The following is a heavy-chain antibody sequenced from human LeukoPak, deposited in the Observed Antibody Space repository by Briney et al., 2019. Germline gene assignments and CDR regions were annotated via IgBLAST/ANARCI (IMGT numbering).Heavy chain of an antibody. J-gene: IGHJ4*02. CDR3: AREYGDYVGVAGS. CDR2: INPNSGGT. Sequence: ASVKVSCKASGYTFTGHFMHWVRQAPGQGLEWMGWINPNSGGTNYAQKFQGRVTMTRDTSISTAYMELTRLKSDDAAVYYCAREYGDYVGVAGSWGQGTLVTVSS. D-gene: IGHD4-17*01. V-gene: IGHV1-2*02. CDR1: GYTFTGHF.